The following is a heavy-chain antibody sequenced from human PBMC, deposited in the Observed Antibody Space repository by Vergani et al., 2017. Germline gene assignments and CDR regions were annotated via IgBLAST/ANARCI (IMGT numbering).Heavy chain of an antibody. CDR2: SNHSGST. D-gene: IGHD3-3*01. J-gene: IGHJ3*02. V-gene: IGHV4-34*01. Sequence: QVQLQQWGAGLLKPSETLSLTCAVYGGSFSGYYWSWIRQPPGKGLEWIGESNHSGSTNDNPALKSRVTISVDTSKNQFSLKLSSGTAADTAVYYCARERVLAFWSGYRPDAFDIWGQGTMVTVSS. CDR1: GGSFSGYY. CDR3: ARERVLAFWSGYRPDAFDI.